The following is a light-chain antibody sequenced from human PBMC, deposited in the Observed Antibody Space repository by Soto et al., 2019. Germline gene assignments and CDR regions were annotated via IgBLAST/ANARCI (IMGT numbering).Light chain of an antibody. Sequence: EIVLTQSPGTLSLSPGERATLSCRASLSVSNNYLAWYHQKPGQAPRLLIYGASTRATGIPDRFSGSGSETDFTLTISRLEPEDFAVYYCQQYGGSITFGQGTRLEMK. V-gene: IGKV3-20*01. CDR3: QQYGGSIT. J-gene: IGKJ5*01. CDR2: GAS. CDR1: LSVSNNY.